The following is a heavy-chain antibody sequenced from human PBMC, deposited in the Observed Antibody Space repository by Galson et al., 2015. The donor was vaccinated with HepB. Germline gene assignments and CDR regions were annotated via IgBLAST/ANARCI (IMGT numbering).Heavy chain of an antibody. Sequence: SVKVSCKASGGTFSSYAIGWVRQAPGQGLEWMGGIIPIFGTANYAQKFQGRVTITADESTSTAYMELSSLRSEDTAVYYCARGPNKNGSGPRWYYYYMDVWGKGTTVTVSS. CDR3: ARGPNKNGSGPRWYYYYMDV. CDR2: IIPIFGTA. J-gene: IGHJ6*03. V-gene: IGHV1-69*13. CDR1: GGTFSSYA. D-gene: IGHD3-10*01.